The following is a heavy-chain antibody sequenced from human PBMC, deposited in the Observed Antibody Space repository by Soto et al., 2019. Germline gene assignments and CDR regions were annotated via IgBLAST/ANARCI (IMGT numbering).Heavy chain of an antibody. CDR1: GYTFTSYA. CDR3: ARGWFGAYGDYPFDY. D-gene: IGHD4-17*01. J-gene: IGHJ4*02. CDR2: INAGNGNT. V-gene: IGHV1-3*01. Sequence: QVQLVQSGAEVKKPGASVKVSCKASGYTFTSYAMHWVRQAPGQRLEWMGWINAGNGNTKYSQKFQGRVTITRDTSASTAYMELSSLRSEDTAVYYCARGWFGAYGDYPFDYWGPGTLVTVSS.